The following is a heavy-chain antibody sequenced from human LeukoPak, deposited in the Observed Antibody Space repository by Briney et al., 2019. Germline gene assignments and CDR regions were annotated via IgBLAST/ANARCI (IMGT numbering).Heavy chain of an antibody. D-gene: IGHD1-26*01. CDR2: VYYSGGT. Sequence: SETLSLTCNVSGGSISSSSYNWGWIRQPPGKPLEWIGSVYYSGGTYYNPSLKGRVTISVDTSRNQFSLILNSVTAADTAVHYCARRHRGSYYGKHWFDPWGQGTLVTVSS. CDR3: ARRHRGSYYGKHWFDP. V-gene: IGHV4-39*01. J-gene: IGHJ5*02. CDR1: GGSISSSSYN.